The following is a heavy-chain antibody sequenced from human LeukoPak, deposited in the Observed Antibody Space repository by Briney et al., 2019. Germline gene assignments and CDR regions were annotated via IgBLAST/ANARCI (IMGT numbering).Heavy chain of an antibody. CDR1: GGSISSGDYY. J-gene: IGHJ5*02. V-gene: IGHV4-30-4*01. D-gene: IGHD3-22*01. Sequence: SETLSLTCTVSGGSISSGDYYWCWIRQPPGKGLEWIAYMYYSGSTYYNPSLKSRVTMSADTSKNQLSLKLSSVTAADTAVYYCVRPYYYDSRIDPWGQGILVTVSS. CDR3: VRPYYYDSRIDP. CDR2: MYYSGST.